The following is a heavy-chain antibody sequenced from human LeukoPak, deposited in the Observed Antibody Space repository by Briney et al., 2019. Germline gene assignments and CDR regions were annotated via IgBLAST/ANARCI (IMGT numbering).Heavy chain of an antibody. V-gene: IGHV1-2*02. CDR3: AREYSSSWYNSPRFDP. CDR1: GYTFTSLD. Sequence: GASVKVSCKASGYTFTSLDISWVRQANGQGLEWMGWINPNSGGTNYAQKFQGRVTMTRDTSISTAYMELSRLRSDDTAVYYCAREYSSSWYNSPRFDPWGQGTLVTVSS. J-gene: IGHJ5*02. D-gene: IGHD6-13*01. CDR2: INPNSGGT.